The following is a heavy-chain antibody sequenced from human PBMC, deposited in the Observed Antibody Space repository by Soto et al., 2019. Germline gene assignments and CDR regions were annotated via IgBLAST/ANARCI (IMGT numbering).Heavy chain of an antibody. J-gene: IGHJ4*02. V-gene: IGHV1-18*01. CDR2: ISAYNGNT. Sequence: ASVKVSCKASGYTFTSYGISWVRQAPGQGLEWMGWISAYNGNTNYAQKLQGRVTMTTDTSTSTAYMELRSLRSDDTAVYYCARGTRYDYVWGHGEGDWGQGTLVTVSS. CDR1: GYTFTSYG. D-gene: IGHD3-16*01. CDR3: ARGTRYDYVWGHGEGD.